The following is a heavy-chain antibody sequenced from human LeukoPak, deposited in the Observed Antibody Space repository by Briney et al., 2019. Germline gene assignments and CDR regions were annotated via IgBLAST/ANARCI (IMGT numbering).Heavy chain of an antibody. J-gene: IGHJ4*02. CDR3: ASALGYCSGGSCL. D-gene: IGHD2-15*01. CDR2: IRYDGSNK. V-gene: IGHV3-30*02. CDR1: GFTFSSYA. Sequence: PGGSLRLSCAASGFTFSSYAMSWVRQAPGKGLEWVAFIRYDGSNKYYADSVKGRFTISRDNSKNTLYLQMNSLRAEDTAVYYCASALGYCSGGSCLWGQGTLVTVSS.